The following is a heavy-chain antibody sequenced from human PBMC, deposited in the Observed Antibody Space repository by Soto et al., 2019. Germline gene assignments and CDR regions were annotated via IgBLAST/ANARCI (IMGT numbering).Heavy chain of an antibody. CDR1: GFIFSNYD. CDR3: ARAHISSEISMPQTFHH. CDR2: MRSDGSNK. Sequence: QVQLVESGGGVVQPGRSLRLSCEASGFIFSNYDMYWVRQGPGKGLEWVALMRSDGSNKYYVDSVKGRFTISRDNSKNMLFLQMDSLRAEDTAVYYCARAHISSEISMPQTFHHWDPGTLVTVSS. J-gene: IGHJ1*01. V-gene: IGHV3-33*08. D-gene: IGHD2-2*01.